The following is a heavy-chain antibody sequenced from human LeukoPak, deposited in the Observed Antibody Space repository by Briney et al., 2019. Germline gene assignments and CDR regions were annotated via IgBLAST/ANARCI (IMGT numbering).Heavy chain of an antibody. CDR1: GGTFSSYA. J-gene: IGHJ4*02. V-gene: IGHV1-69*06. D-gene: IGHD3-22*01. Sequence: SVKVSCKASGGTFSSYAISWVRQAPGQGLEWMGGIIPIFGTANYAQKFQGRVTITADKSTSTAYMEPSSLRSEDTAVYYCATHQPYYYDSSGYYPYWGQGTLVTVSS. CDR2: IIPIFGTA. CDR3: ATHQPYYYDSSGYYPY.